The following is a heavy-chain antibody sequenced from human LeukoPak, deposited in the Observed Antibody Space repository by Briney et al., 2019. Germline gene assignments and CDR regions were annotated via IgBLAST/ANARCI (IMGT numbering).Heavy chain of an antibody. CDR2: IRYDGSNK. CDR1: GFTFSSYG. Sequence: PGGSLRFSCAASGFTFSSYGMHWVRQAPGKGLEWVAFIRYDGSNKYYADSVKGRFTISRDNSKNTLYLQMNSLRAEDTAVYYCANIRDYCSSTSCYAEGFDYWGQGTLVSVSS. V-gene: IGHV3-30*02. D-gene: IGHD2-2*01. CDR3: ANIRDYCSSTSCYAEGFDY. J-gene: IGHJ4*02.